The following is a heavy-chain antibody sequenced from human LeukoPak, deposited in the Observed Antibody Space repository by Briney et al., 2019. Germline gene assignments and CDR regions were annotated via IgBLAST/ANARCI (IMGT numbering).Heavy chain of an antibody. CDR3: AKDMGTPFPLDV. J-gene: IGHJ6*04. Sequence: GGSLRLSCAASGFTFSSYGMHWVRQAPGKGLEWVAVISYDGSNKYYADSVKGRFTISRDNSKNTLYLQMNSLRAEDTAVYYCAKDMGTPFPLDVWGKGTTVTVSS. CDR2: ISYDGSNK. V-gene: IGHV3-30*18. D-gene: IGHD7-27*01. CDR1: GFTFSSYG.